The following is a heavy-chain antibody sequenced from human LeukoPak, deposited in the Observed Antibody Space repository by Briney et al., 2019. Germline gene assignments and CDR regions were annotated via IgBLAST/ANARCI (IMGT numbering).Heavy chain of an antibody. V-gene: IGHV4-39*01. CDR2: IYYSGSS. D-gene: IGHD2-2*01. J-gene: IGHJ4*02. Sequence: SETLSLTCSVFGGSISSSSYYWGWIRQPPGKGLEWIGSIYYSGSSYYNPSLKSRVTISVDTSKNQSSLKLTSVTAADTAVYYCARRDCTSTTCYAGSYYFDYWGQGTLVTVSS. CDR1: GGSISSSSYY. CDR3: ARRDCTSTTCYAGSYYFDY.